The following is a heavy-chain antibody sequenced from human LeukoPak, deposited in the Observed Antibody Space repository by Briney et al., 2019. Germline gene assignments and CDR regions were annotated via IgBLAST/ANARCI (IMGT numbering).Heavy chain of an antibody. CDR3: ARDLGNCGGDCVEEIDY. CDR1: GGSISSSSYY. V-gene: IGHV4-39*07. J-gene: IGHJ4*02. D-gene: IGHD2-21*02. Sequence: SETLSLTCTVSGGSISSSSYYWGWIRQPPGKGLEWIGSIYYSGSTYYNPSLKSRVTISVDTSKNQFSLKLSSVTAADTAVYYCARDLGNCGGDCVEEIDYWGQGTLVTVSS. CDR2: IYYSGST.